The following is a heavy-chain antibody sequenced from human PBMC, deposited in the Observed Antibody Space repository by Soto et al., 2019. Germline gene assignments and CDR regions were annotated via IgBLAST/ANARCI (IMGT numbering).Heavy chain of an antibody. CDR3: ARGTI. CDR1: GFTFSSYC. D-gene: IGHD3-3*01. Sequence: EVQVVESGGGLVQPGGSLRLSCVVSGFTFSSYCMHWVRQAPGKGLVCVSWINGGGSRTENAASVKGLFTISRDNAKNMLYLQMNSVGVEDTSVYYCARGTIRGQGTLVTVSS. CDR2: INGGGSRT. V-gene: IGHV3-74*01. J-gene: IGHJ4*02.